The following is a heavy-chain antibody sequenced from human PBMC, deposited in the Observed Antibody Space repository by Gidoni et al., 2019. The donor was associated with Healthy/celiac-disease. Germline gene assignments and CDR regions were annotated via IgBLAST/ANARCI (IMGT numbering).Heavy chain of an antibody. J-gene: IGHJ3*02. CDR2: ISSSSSYI. D-gene: IGHD5-18*01. CDR3: ASGGQLWILAFDI. CDR1: GFTFSSYS. V-gene: IGHV3-21*01. Sequence: EVPLVESGGGLVKPGVSLRLSCSASGFTFSSYSMNWVRQAPGKGLEWVSSISSSSSYIYYADSVKGRFTISRDNAKNSLYLQMNSLRAEDTAVYYCASGGQLWILAFDIWGQGTMVTVSS.